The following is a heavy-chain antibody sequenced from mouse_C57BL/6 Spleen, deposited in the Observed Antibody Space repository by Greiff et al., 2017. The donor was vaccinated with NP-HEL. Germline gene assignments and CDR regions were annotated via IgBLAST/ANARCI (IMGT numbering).Heavy chain of an antibody. D-gene: IGHD2-5*01. CDR3: AREGTYYSNDEDYYAMDY. Sequence: VKLMESGPELVKPGASVKISCKASGYAFSSSWMNWVKQRPGKGLEWIGRIYPGDGDTNYNGKFKGKATLTADKSSSTAYMQLSSLTSEDSAVYFCAREGTYYSNDEDYYAMDYWGQGTSVTVSS. J-gene: IGHJ4*01. CDR2: IYPGDGDT. CDR1: GYAFSSSW. V-gene: IGHV1-82*01.